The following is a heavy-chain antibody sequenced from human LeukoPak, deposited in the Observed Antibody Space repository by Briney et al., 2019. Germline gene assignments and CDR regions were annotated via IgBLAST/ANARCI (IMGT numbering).Heavy chain of an antibody. J-gene: IGHJ4*02. D-gene: IGHD4-17*01. CDR2: IKSKTGGGTT. V-gene: IGHV3-15*01. CDR1: GFTFSNAW. Sequence: GGSLRLSCAASGFTFSNAWMSWVRQAPGKGLEWVGRIKSKTGGGTTDYAAPVKGRFTISRDDSKHTLYLQMNSLKTEDTAVYYCTTTVVDHYGDSLGYWGQGTLVTVSS. CDR3: TTTVVDHYGDSLGY.